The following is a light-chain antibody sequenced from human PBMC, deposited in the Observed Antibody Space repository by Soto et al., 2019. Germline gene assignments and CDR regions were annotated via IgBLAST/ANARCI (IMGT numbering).Light chain of an antibody. CDR1: QSVSSSY. J-gene: IGKJ4*01. CDR2: GAS. Sequence: EIVLTLSLGTLSLSPGERATLSCRASQSVSSSYLAWYQQKPGQAPRLLIYGASSRATGIPDRFSGSGSGTDFILTISRLEPEDFAVYYCQQYGSSPRLTFGGGTKVDIK. V-gene: IGKV3-20*01. CDR3: QQYGSSPRLT.